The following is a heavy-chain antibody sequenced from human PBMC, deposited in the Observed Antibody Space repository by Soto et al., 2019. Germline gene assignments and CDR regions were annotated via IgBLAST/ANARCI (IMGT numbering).Heavy chain of an antibody. J-gene: IGHJ5*02. CDR3: VSGSFPNWFDP. CDR1: GFSFSTSGVG. CDR2: IYWDDNK. Sequence: QITLKESGPTVVKPTQTLTLTCTFSGFSFSTSGVGVGWIRQPPGKALEWLALIYWDDNKRYGRSLRGRLTITKDTSRNQVVLTMTNMDPVDTATYYCVSGSFPNWFDPWGQGILVTVSS. D-gene: IGHD3-10*01. V-gene: IGHV2-5*05.